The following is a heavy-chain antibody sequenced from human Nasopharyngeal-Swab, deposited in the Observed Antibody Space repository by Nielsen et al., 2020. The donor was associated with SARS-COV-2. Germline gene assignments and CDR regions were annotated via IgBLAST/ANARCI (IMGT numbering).Heavy chain of an antibody. J-gene: IGHJ5*02. Sequence: GESLKISCAASGFTFSSYAMHWVRQAPGKGLEWVAVISYDGSNKYYADSVKGRFTISRDNSKNTLYLQMNSLRAEDTAVYYCARERVAWIVVVVAGREFDPWGQGTLVTVLL. CDR2: ISYDGSNK. V-gene: IGHV3-30-3*01. CDR1: GFTFSSYA. D-gene: IGHD2-15*01. CDR3: ARERVAWIVVVVAGREFDP.